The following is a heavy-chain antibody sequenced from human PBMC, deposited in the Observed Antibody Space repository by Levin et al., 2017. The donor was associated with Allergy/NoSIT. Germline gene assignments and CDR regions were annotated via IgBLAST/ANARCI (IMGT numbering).Heavy chain of an antibody. V-gene: IGHV5-51*01. CDR3: AIRGAAGDSFGYYFDY. Sequence: PGGSLRLSCKGSGYSFPSYWIGWVRQMPGKGLEWMGIIYSGDSDTRYTPSFQGQVTISVDKSISTAYLQWSSLKAADTAMYYCAIRGAAGDSFGYYFDYWGRGTLVTVSS. J-gene: IGHJ4*02. D-gene: IGHD2-21*02. CDR1: GYSFPSYW. CDR2: IYSGDSDT.